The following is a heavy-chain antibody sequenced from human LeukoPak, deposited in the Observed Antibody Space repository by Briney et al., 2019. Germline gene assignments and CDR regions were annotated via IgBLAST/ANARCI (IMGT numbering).Heavy chain of an antibody. J-gene: IGHJ6*04. Sequence: GGSLRLSCAASGFTFRAHGMNWVRQAPGKGLEWVSFISSSGNTIYYADSVKGRFTISRDNAKNSLYLQMNSLRAEDTAVYYCAELGITMIGGVWGKGTTVTISS. D-gene: IGHD3-10*02. CDR2: ISSSGNTI. V-gene: IGHV3-48*04. CDR3: AELGITMIGGV. CDR1: GFTFRAHG.